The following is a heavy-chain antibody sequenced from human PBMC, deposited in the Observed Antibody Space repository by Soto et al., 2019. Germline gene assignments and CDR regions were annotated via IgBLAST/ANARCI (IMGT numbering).Heavy chain of an antibody. CDR2: ISAYNGNT. CDR3: ARYIRGYSYDLTLDY. J-gene: IGHJ4*02. Sequence: ASVKVSCKASGYTFTSYGISWVRQAPGQGLEWMGWISAYNGNTNYAQKLQGRVTMTTDTSTSTAYMELRSLRSDDTAVYYCARYIRGYSYDLTLDYWGQGTLVTVS. V-gene: IGHV1-18*04. D-gene: IGHD5-18*01. CDR1: GYTFTSYG.